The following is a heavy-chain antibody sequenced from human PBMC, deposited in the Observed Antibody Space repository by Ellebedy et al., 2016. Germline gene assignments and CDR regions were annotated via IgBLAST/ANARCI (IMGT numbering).Heavy chain of an antibody. V-gene: IGHV1-2*02. D-gene: IGHD6-13*01. CDR1: GYTFTSYD. Sequence: ASVKVSCXASGYTFTSYDINWVRQATGQGLEWMGWINPNSGGTNYAQKFQGRVTMTRDTSISTAYMELSSLRSDDTAVYYCARRGRIASSWYGSFNYWGQGTLVTVSS. J-gene: IGHJ4*02. CDR3: ARRGRIASSWYGSFNY. CDR2: INPNSGGT.